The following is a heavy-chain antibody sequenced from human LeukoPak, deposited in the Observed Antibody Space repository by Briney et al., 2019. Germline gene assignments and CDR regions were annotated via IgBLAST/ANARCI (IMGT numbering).Heavy chain of an antibody. CDR3: ARENNDYGGKKAFDY. J-gene: IGHJ4*02. D-gene: IGHD4-23*01. CDR1: GGFRRSGDYF. CDR2: IHYSGNT. V-gene: IGHV4-30-4*01. Sequence: SETLSLTCAVSGGFRRSGDYFWSWIRQPPGKGLEWIGHIHYSGNTYYNPSLKSRVSISVDTSKNQFSLKLSSVTAADTAVYYCARENNDYGGKKAFDYWGQGTLVTVSS.